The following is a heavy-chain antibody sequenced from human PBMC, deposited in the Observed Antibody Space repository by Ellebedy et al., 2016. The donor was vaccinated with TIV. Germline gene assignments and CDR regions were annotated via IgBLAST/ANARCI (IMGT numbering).Heavy chain of an antibody. Sequence: GESLKISCAASGFIFSSYGMHWVRQAPGKGLEWVAGISYAGRNKNYADSVKGRFTISRDNSKSTLYLQMNSLRPEETAVYYCATHYSDTSGNHYAGGYWGQGTLGTVSS. CDR1: GFIFSSYG. V-gene: IGHV3-30*03. CDR3: ATHYSDTSGNHYAGGY. D-gene: IGHD3-22*01. J-gene: IGHJ4*02. CDR2: ISYAGRNK.